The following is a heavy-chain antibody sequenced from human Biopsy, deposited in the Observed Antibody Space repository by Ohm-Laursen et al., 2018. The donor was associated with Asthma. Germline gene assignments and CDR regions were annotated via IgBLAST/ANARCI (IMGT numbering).Heavy chain of an antibody. J-gene: IGHJ3*02. D-gene: IGHD4-23*01. CDR1: GFTFSIYD. CDR3: ARTHERWTSIQDDALDI. CDR2: ISYDGGNK. Sequence: SLRLSCTASGFTFSIYDIHWVRQAPGKGLEWVAVISYDGGNKFYGDSVKGRFTLSRDNSRNTLYLQMHSLSVEDTAIYYCARTHERWTSIQDDALDIWGQGTMVIVSS. V-gene: IGHV3-30*03.